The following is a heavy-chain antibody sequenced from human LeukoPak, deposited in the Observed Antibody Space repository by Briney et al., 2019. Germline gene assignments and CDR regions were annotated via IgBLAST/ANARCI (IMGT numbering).Heavy chain of an antibody. CDR1: GFTFSSFG. V-gene: IGHV3-33*06. CDR2: IWYDGSNK. CDR3: AKDAAGSSSWANY. Sequence: GGSLRLSCAASGFTFSSFGMHWVSQAPGKGLEWVAVIWYDGSNKYYADSVKGRFTISRDNSKNTLSLQMNSLRAEDTAVYYCAKDAAGSSSWANYWGQGALVTVSS. D-gene: IGHD6-13*01. J-gene: IGHJ4*02.